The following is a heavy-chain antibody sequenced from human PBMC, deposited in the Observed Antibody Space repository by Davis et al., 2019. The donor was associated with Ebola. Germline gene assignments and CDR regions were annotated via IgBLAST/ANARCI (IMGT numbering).Heavy chain of an antibody. Sequence: GESLKTPCAASRFTFSNYAMSWVRQAPGKGLEWVSSITGSGGSRYHADSVKGRFTISRDNSENTLHLQMNSLRADDTAVYYCAKSTMIVGDWDFDYWGQGTLVTVSS. D-gene: IGHD3-22*01. CDR2: ITGSGGSR. CDR1: RFTFSNYA. V-gene: IGHV3-23*01. J-gene: IGHJ4*02. CDR3: AKSTMIVGDWDFDY.